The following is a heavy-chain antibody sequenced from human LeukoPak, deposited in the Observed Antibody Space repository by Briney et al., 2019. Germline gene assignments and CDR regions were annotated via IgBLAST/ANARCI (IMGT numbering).Heavy chain of an antibody. Sequence: PGGSLRLSCAASGFTFSSYSMNWVRQAPGKGLEWVSSISSSSSYIYYADSVKGRFTISRDNAKNSLYLQMNSLRAEDTAVYYCARGKTNYGDYVFDYWGQGLLVTVSS. J-gene: IGHJ4*02. CDR2: ISSSSSYI. CDR1: GFTFSSYS. V-gene: IGHV3-21*01. CDR3: ARGKTNYGDYVFDY. D-gene: IGHD4-17*01.